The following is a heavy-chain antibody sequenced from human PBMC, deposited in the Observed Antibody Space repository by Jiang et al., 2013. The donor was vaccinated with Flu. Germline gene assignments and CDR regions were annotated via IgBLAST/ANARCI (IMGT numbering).Heavy chain of an antibody. Sequence: RIYYGDPVKGRFAISRDNSKNTLYLQMSSLRADDTAVYYCAKDRQWLVRGIFDYWGQGSLVTVSS. D-gene: IGHD6-19*01. V-gene: IGHV3-23*01. CDR2: RI. J-gene: IGHJ4*02. CDR3: AKDRQWLVRGIFDY.